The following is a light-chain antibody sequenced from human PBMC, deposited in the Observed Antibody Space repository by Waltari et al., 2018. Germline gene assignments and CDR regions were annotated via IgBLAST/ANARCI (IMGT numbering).Light chain of an antibody. J-gene: IGLJ1*01. CDR1: NIAKKN. CDR2: YDS. Sequence: SYVLTQAPSVSVAPGEPARTTWGGTNIAKKNFHWYQQKPGQAPVLVIFYDSDRPSGIPERFSGSNSGNTATLTISRAEAGDEADYYCQVWDTSIDLSVFGTGTKVTVL. V-gene: IGLV3-21*04. CDR3: QVWDTSIDLSV.